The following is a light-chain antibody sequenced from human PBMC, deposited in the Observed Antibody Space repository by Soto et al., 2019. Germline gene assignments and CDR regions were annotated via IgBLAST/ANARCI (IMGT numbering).Light chain of an antibody. Sequence: EIVMTQSPATLSVSPGERATLSCRASQSISNNLAWYQQKPGQAPRLLIYGASTRATGIPARFSGSGSGTEFTLTISSLEPEDFAIYYCQQRQYWPPITFGQGTRLEIK. CDR3: QQRQYWPPIT. V-gene: IGKV3-15*01. J-gene: IGKJ5*01. CDR1: QSISNN. CDR2: GAS.